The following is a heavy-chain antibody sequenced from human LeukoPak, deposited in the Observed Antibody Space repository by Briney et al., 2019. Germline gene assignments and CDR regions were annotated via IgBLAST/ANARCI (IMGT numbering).Heavy chain of an antibody. CDR2: IRYDGSNN. CDR1: GFTFSSYG. D-gene: IGHD5-18*01. CDR3: AKERDTAMVTIDY. V-gene: IGHV3-30*02. J-gene: IGHJ4*02. Sequence: GGSLRLSCAASGFTFSSYGMHWVRQAPGKGLEWVAFIRYDGSNNYYADSVKGRFTTSRENSKNTLYLQMNSLRAEDTAVYYCAKERDTAMVTIDYWGQGTLVTVSS.